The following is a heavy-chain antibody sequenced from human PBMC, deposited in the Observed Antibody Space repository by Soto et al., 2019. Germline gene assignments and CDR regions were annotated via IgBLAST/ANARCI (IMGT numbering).Heavy chain of an antibody. CDR3: AHMLAYDDYDSSGYSFFDY. CDR1: GFSLSTSGVG. CDR2: IYWDDDK. D-gene: IGHD3-22*01. V-gene: IGHV2-5*02. J-gene: IGHJ4*02. Sequence: QITLKESGPTLVKPTQTLTLTCTFSGFSLSTSGVGVGWIRQPPGKALEWLALIYWDDDKRYSPSLKSRLTFTKDTSKSQVVLTMTNMDPVDTATYYCAHMLAYDDYDSSGYSFFDYWGQGTLVTVSS.